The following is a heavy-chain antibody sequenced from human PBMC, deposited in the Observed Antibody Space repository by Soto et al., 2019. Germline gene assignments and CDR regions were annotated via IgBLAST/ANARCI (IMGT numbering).Heavy chain of an antibody. J-gene: IGHJ6*02. CDR1: GGTLNNYA. CDR2: IIPIFGTP. D-gene: IGHD2-15*01. CDR3: ARGGLSPGACGGGGCHSDYYYGLDV. V-gene: IGHV1-69*01. Sequence: QVLLVQSGAEVKKPGSSVKVSCKASGGTLNNYAISWVRQAPGQGLEWMGGIIPIFGTPNYALKFQGRVTSNADYYTNTVYMELSSLRAEDTALYYCARGGLSPGACGGGGCHSDYYYGLDVWGQGTSVTVSS.